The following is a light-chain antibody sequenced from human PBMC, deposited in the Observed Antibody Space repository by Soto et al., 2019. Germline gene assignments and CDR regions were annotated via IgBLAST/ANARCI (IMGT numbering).Light chain of an antibody. CDR2: DAS. CDR1: QSIRSR. V-gene: IGKV1-5*01. CDR3: QQYHSYWT. Sequence: DIQMTQSPSTLSASVGDRVTITCRASQSIRSRLAWFQQKPGKAPKLLIYDASRLESGVPQRFSGSGSGTEFTLTISSLQTDDFSTYYCQQYHSYWTFGQGTKVDIK. J-gene: IGKJ1*01.